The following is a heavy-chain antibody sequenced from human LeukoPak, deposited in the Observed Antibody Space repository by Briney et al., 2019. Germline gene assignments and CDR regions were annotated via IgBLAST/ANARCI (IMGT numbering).Heavy chain of an antibody. Sequence: SETLSLTRTVSGGSISGYYYNWIRQPPGKGLEWIGYIYYSGSTNYNPSLESRVTISLDTSKNQFSLKLSSVTTADTAVYYCARSVVTLYWYFDLWGRGTLVTVSS. D-gene: IGHD4-23*01. CDR1: GGSISGYY. V-gene: IGHV4-59*01. J-gene: IGHJ2*01. CDR3: ARSVVTLYWYFDL. CDR2: IYYSGST.